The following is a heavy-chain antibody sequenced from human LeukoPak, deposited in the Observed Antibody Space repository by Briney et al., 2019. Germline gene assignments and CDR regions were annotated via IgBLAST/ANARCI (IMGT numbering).Heavy chain of an antibody. J-gene: IGHJ4*02. CDR1: GGSISSSSYY. CDR2: IYYSGST. V-gene: IGHV4-39*01. D-gene: IGHD2-2*01. CDR3: ARHQLVVVPAAPDY. Sequence: SETLSLTCTVSGGSISSSSYYWGWIRQPPGKGLEWIGSIYYSGSTYYNPSLKRRVTISVDTSKNQFSLKLSSVTAADTAVYYCARHQLVVVPAAPDYWGQGTLVTVSS.